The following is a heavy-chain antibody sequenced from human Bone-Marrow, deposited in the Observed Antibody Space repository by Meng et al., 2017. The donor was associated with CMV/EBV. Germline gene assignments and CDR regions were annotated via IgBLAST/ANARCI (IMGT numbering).Heavy chain of an antibody. J-gene: IGHJ6*01. V-gene: IGHV1-69*10. Sequence: SVKVSCKASGGTFSSYSISWVRQAPGQGLEWMGGIIPILGIANYAQKFQGRVTITADKSTSTAYMELSSLRSEDTAVHYCARAIAARSNYYYYYGMDVWGQGTTVTVSS. D-gene: IGHD6-6*01. CDR2: IIPILGIA. CDR1: GGTFSSYS. CDR3: ARAIAARSNYYYYYGMDV.